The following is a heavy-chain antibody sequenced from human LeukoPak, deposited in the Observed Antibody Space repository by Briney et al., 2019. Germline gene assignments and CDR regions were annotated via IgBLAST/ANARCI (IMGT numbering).Heavy chain of an antibody. CDR2: ISGSGANT. D-gene: IGHD3-22*01. CDR3: AKDGYYESSGYSYFDY. Sequence: PGGSLRLSCAASGFTFSTYAMSWVRQAPGKGLEWVSTISGSGANTYYADSVRGRFTISRDNSKNTLYLHMNSLRAEDTAVYYCAKDGYYESSGYSYFDYWGQGTLVTVSS. V-gene: IGHV3-23*01. CDR1: GFTFSTYA. J-gene: IGHJ4*02.